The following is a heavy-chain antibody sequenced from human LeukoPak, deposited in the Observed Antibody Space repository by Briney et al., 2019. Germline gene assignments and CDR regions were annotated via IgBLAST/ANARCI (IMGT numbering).Heavy chain of an antibody. V-gene: IGHV4-59*01. J-gene: IGHJ6*03. CDR3: AREYFLVNYFFYYMDV. D-gene: IGHD3-3*01. CDR1: GGSFSRYF. CDR2: IDHSGST. Sequence: SETLSLTFTVSGGSFSRYFWTWIRQTPGKGLEWIGYIDHSGSTNYSPSLQSRVTISIDTSKNQFPLKLNSVTAADTAVYYCAREYFLVNYFFYYMDVWGTGTTVTVSS.